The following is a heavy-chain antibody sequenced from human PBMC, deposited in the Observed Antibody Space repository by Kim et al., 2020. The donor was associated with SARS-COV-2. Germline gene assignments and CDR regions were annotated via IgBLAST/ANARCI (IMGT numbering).Heavy chain of an antibody. V-gene: IGHV5-51*01. CDR1: GYKFTSHW. D-gene: IGHD6-19*01. CDR2: IYPYDSDT. CDR3: TKTLAAPGAWFDP. J-gene: IGHJ5*02. Sequence: GESLKISCKASGYKFTSHWIGWLRQKPGKGLEWMGIIYPYDSDTKYNPSFQGQVSISADKSNSTVYLQWSSLKASDTAMYYCTKTLAAPGAWFDPWGQGT.